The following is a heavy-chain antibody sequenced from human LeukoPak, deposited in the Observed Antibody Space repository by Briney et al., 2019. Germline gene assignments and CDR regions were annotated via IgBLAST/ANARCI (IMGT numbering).Heavy chain of an antibody. CDR3: ARVGTSGWTSDY. J-gene: IGHJ4*02. D-gene: IGHD6-19*01. CDR1: GFTFSSYA. CDR2: ISSSSRTI. V-gene: IGHV3-48*04. Sequence: PGGSLRLSCAASGFTFSSYAMSWVRQAPGKGLEWLSYISSSSRTISYADSLKGRFTVSRDNAKNSLDLQMNSLRVEDTAVYYCARVGTSGWTSDYWGQGTLVTVSS.